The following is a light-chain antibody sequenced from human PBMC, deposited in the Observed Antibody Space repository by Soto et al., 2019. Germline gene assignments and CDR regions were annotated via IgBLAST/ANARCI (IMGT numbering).Light chain of an antibody. CDR1: QGISSY. J-gene: IGKJ4*01. CDR2: AAS. CDR3: QQLNSYPLF. Sequence: DIQLTQSPSFLSASVGDRVTITCRASQGISSYLAWYQQKPGKAPKLLIYAASTLQSGVPSRFSGSGSGTEFTLTISSLQHEDFATYYCQQLNSYPLFFGGGTKVEIK. V-gene: IGKV1-9*01.